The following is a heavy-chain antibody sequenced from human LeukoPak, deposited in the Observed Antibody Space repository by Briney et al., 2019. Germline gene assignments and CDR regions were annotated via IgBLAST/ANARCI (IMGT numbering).Heavy chain of an antibody. CDR2: IIPIFGTA. CDR1: GYTFTNYG. V-gene: IGHV1-69*05. CDR3: ARDWSGSGSYYSPYYYYYYMDV. D-gene: IGHD3-10*01. J-gene: IGHJ6*03. Sequence: SVKVSCKASGYTFTNYGISWVRQAPGQGLEWMGRIIPIFGTANYAQKFQGRVTITTDESTSTAYMELSSLRSEDTAVYYCARDWSGSGSYYSPYYYYYYMDVWGKGTTVTVSS.